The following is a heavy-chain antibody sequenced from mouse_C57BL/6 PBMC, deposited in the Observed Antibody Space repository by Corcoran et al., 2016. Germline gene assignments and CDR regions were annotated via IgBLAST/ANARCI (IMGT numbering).Heavy chain of an antibody. Sequence: QIQLVQSGPELKKPGETVKISCKASGYTFTTYGMSWVKQAPGKGLKWMGWINTYSGVPTYADDFKGRCAFSLETSASTAYLQINNLKNEDTATYFCARYYPWYFDVWGTGTTVTVSS. CDR1: GYTFTTYG. J-gene: IGHJ1*03. CDR3: ARYYPWYFDV. CDR2: INTYSGVP. D-gene: IGHD1-1*01. V-gene: IGHV9-3*01.